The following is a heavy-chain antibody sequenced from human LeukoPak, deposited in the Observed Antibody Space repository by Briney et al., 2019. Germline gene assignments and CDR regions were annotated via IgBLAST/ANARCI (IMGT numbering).Heavy chain of an antibody. J-gene: IGHJ4*02. CDR3: ASNVYCDGDCFDH. CDR2: IYTSGST. V-gene: IGHV4-4*07. Sequence: SETLSLTCTVSGGSISSYYWSWIRQPAGKGLEWIGRIYTSGSTNYNPSLKSRVTMSVDTSKNQFSLRLTSVTAADTALYYCASNVYCDGDCFDHWGQGTLVTVSS. D-gene: IGHD2-21*01. CDR1: GGSISSYY.